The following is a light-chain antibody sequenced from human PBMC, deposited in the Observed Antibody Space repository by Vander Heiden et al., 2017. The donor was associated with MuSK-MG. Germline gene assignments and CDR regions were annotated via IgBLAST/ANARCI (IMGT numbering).Light chain of an antibody. CDR3: QQYYSTLMYT. J-gene: IGKJ2*01. V-gene: IGKV4-1*01. Sequence: DIVLTQSPASLAVSLGERATINCKSSQSVLYSPNNKNYLAWYQQKPGQPPKLLIYWASTRESGVPDRFSGSGSGTDFTLTISSLQAEDVAVYYCQQYYSTLMYTFGQGSSWRSN. CDR1: QSVLYSPNNKNY. CDR2: WAS.